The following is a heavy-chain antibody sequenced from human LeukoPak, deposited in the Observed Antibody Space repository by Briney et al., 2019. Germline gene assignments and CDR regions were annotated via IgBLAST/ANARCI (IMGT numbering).Heavy chain of an antibody. Sequence: SETLSLTCTVSGGSISSGSYYWSWIRQSAGKGLEWIGRIYTSGSTNYNPSLKSRVTISVDTSKNQFSPKLSSVTAADTAVYYCARLPRGDYGDYIDYYGMDVWGQGTTVTVSS. CDR2: IYTSGST. V-gene: IGHV4-61*02. D-gene: IGHD4-17*01. CDR3: ARLPRGDYGDYIDYYGMDV. J-gene: IGHJ6*02. CDR1: GGSISSGSYY.